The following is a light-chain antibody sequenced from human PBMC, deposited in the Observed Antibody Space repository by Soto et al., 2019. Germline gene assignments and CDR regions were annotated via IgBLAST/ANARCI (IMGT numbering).Light chain of an antibody. Sequence: QSVLSQPASVSGSPGQSITISCTGTSSDVGGFEYVSWYQHQPGKAPKLIIYDVTTRPSGVSNRYSGSKSGITASLTISGIQAEDEGDYYCGSITRSSTSVFGTGTKLTVL. CDR3: GSITRSSTSV. CDR1: SSDVGGFEY. V-gene: IGLV2-14*01. CDR2: DVT. J-gene: IGLJ1*01.